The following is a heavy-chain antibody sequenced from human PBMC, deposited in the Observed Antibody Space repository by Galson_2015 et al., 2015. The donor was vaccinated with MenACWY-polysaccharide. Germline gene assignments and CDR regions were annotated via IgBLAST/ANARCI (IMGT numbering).Heavy chain of an antibody. CDR1: GYNFNSYD. CDR2: MNPNSGNT. D-gene: IGHD2/OR15-2a*01. J-gene: IGHJ4*01. Sequence: SCKASGYNFNSYDINWVRQATGKGLEWMGWMNPNSGNTGYAQKLQGRVTMTRDTSINTAYMELSSLTSEDTAFYYCARWTSRCNPDGYLNYWCHGTQVTVSS. CDR3: ARWTSRCNPDGYLNY. V-gene: IGHV1-8*01.